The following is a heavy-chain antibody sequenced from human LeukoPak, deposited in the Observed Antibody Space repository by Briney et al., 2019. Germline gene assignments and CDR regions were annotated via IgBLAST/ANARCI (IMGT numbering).Heavy chain of an antibody. CDR2: INHSGST. V-gene: IGHV4-34*01. J-gene: IGHJ4*02. CDR3: ARGPALRYYYGSGSSFFDY. Sequence: GSLRLSCVASGFPFSSYWMTWVRQPPGKGLEWIGEINHSGSTNYNPSLKSRVTISVDTSKNQFSLKLSSVTAADTAVYYCARGPALRYYYGSGSSFFDYWGQGTLVTVSS. CDR1: GFPFSSYW. D-gene: IGHD3-10*01.